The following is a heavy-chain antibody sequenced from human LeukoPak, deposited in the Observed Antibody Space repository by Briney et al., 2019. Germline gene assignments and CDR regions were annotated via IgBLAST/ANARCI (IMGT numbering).Heavy chain of an antibody. D-gene: IGHD5-18*01. CDR3: ARGEPDSYGGPVEDY. Sequence: SETLSLICTVSGGSISSYYWSWIRQPLGKGLERIGYIYYSGSTNYNPSLKSRVTISVDTSKNQFSLKLSSVTAADTAVYYCARGEPDSYGGPVEDYWGQGTLVTVSS. V-gene: IGHV4-59*01. CDR2: IYYSGST. J-gene: IGHJ4*02. CDR1: GGSISSYY.